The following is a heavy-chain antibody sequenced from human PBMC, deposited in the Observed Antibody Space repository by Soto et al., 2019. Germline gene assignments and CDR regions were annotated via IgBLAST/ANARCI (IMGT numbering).Heavy chain of an antibody. Sequence: QITLKESGPTLVKPTQTLTLTCTFSGFSLSTSGVGVGWIRQPPGKALEWLALIYWDDDKRYSPSLKSRLTITKDTSKNQVVLTMTNMDPVDTATYYCAHTADTYYYGSGSYLTLHFDYWGQGTLVTVSS. CDR2: IYWDDDK. CDR1: GFSLSTSGVG. CDR3: AHTADTYYYGSGSYLTLHFDY. J-gene: IGHJ4*02. V-gene: IGHV2-5*02. D-gene: IGHD3-10*01.